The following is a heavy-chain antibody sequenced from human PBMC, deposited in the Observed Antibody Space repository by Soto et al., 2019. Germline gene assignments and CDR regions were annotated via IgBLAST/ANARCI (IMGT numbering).Heavy chain of an antibody. D-gene: IGHD3-22*01. CDR1: GYTFTSYG. V-gene: IGHV1-18*01. CDR2: ISAYNGNT. CDR3: ARDRGHYYDSSGLFDY. Sequence: QVQLVQSGAEVKKPGASVKVSCKASGYTFTSYGISWVRQAPGQGLEWMGWISAYNGNTNYAQKLQGRVTMTTDTSTSSAYRELRSLRSDDTAVYYCARDRGHYYDSSGLFDYWGQGTLVTVSS. J-gene: IGHJ4*02.